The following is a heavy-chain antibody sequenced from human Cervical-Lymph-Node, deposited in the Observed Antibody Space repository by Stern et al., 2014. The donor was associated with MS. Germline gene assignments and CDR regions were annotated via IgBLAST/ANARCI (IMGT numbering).Heavy chain of an antibody. CDR1: GGSISSGSYY. CDR2: TNTGGRT. J-gene: IGHJ2*01. Sequence: VQLQESGPGLVKPSQTLSLTCIVSGGSISSGSYYWSWIRQPAGKGLEWIGRTNTGGRTTHTPPHRGRVTIPLDPPKTHFPLTLNFVTAADTAVYYCASQRFLESIYWYFDLWGRGTLVTVSS. D-gene: IGHD3-3*01. V-gene: IGHV4-61*02. CDR3: ASQRFLESIYWYFDL.